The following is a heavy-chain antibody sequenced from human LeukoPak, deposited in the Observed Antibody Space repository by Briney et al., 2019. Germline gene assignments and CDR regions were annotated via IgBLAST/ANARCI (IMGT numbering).Heavy chain of an antibody. Sequence: SVKVSCKASGGTFSSYAISWVRQAPGQGLEWMGGIIPIFGTANYAQKFQGRVTITADESTSTAYMELSSLRSEDTAVYYCATGTRWLHWYFDLWGRGTLVAVSS. V-gene: IGHV1-69*13. CDR2: IIPIFGTA. J-gene: IGHJ2*01. D-gene: IGHD4-23*01. CDR3: ATGTRWLHWYFDL. CDR1: GGTFSSYA.